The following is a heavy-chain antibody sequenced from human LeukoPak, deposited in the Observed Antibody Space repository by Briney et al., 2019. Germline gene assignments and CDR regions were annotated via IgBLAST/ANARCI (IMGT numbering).Heavy chain of an antibody. CDR2: IIPLFGTA. CDR1: GGTFSSYA. D-gene: IGHD3-22*01. CDR3: ARGFHYDSSGYYYFY. Sequence: ASVKVSCXASGGTFSSYAISWVRQAPGQGLEWMGGIIPLFGTANYAQKFQGRLTITTDESTSTAYMELSSLRSEDTAVYYCARGFHYDSSGYYYFYWGQGTLVTVSS. J-gene: IGHJ4*02. V-gene: IGHV1-69*05.